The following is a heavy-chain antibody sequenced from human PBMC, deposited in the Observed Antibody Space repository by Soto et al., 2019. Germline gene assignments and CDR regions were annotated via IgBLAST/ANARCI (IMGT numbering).Heavy chain of an antibody. V-gene: IGHV4-34*01. J-gene: IGHJ6*03. CDR3: ARGSLYPRGYYSYYYMDV. Sequence: SETLSLTCAVYGGSFSGYYWSWIRQPPGKGLEWIGEINHSGSTNYNPSLKSRVTISVDTSKNQFSLKLSSVTAADTAVYYCARGSLYPRGYYSYYYMDVWGKGTTVTVSS. D-gene: IGHD3-10*01. CDR1: GGSFSGYY. CDR2: INHSGST.